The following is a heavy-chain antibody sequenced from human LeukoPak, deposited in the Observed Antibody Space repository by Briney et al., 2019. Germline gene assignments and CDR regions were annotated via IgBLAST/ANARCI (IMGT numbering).Heavy chain of an antibody. J-gene: IGHJ3*02. CDR2: INPNSGGT. Sequence: ASVKVSCKASGYTFTAYYLHWVRQAPGQGLEWMGWINPNSGGTKYAQKFQGRVTMTRDTSISTAYMELSRLRSDDTAMYYCARAHYLNDAFDIWGQETMVTVSS. CDR1: GYTFTAYY. V-gene: IGHV1-2*02. CDR3: ARAHYLNDAFDI. D-gene: IGHD3-10*01.